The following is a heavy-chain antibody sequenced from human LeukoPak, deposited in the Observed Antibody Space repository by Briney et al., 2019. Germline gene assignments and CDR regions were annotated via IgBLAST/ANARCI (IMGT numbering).Heavy chain of an antibody. CDR2: ISSDVNDK. CDR3: ARANCGGACYFSGYGMDV. CDR1: GFSFTSYP. V-gene: IGHV3-30*04. Sequence: GGSLRLSCGASGFSFTSYPFHWVRQAPGKGPEWVAVISSDVNDKHYADSVRGRFSISRDDSENTLYLHINSLRDEDTAIYYCARANCGGACYFSGYGMDVWGPGTTVTVSS. J-gene: IGHJ6*02. D-gene: IGHD2-21*02.